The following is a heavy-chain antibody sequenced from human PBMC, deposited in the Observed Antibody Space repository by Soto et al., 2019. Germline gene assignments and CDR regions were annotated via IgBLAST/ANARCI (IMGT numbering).Heavy chain of an antibody. Sequence: QVQLVQSGAEVKKPGASVRVSCKASGDTLNKFGFTWVRQAPGQGLEWMGWIIVNNGNTNYAQKYQGRVSLPTNRSTSTAPMQLRSPASDDTALYYCPSIRFTCDAFWSQGGAIDIRGQATEVTVSS. J-gene: IGHJ3*02. CDR3: PSIRFTCDAFWSQGGAIDI. CDR1: GDTLNKFG. CDR2: IIVNNGNT. D-gene: IGHD3-3*01. V-gene: IGHV1-18*01.